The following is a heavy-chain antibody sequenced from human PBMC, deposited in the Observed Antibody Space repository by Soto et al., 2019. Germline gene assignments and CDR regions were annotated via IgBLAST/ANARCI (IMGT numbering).Heavy chain of an antibody. V-gene: IGHV3-30-3*01. CDR2: ISYDGSNK. CDR1: GFTFSSSD. D-gene: IGHD6-13*01. Sequence: GGSLRLSCAASGFTFSSSDMHWVRQAPGKGLEWVAVISYDGSNKYYADSVKGRFTISRDNSKNTLYLQMNSLRAEDTAVYYCARDVDSSSWFDWRGYYYYGMDVWGQGTTVTVSS. CDR3: ARDVDSSSWFDWRGYYYYGMDV. J-gene: IGHJ6*02.